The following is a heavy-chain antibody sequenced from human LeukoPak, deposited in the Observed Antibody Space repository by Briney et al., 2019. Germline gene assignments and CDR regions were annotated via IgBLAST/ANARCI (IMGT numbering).Heavy chain of an antibody. CDR1: GESFSGYY. CDR2: INHRGTT. J-gene: IGHJ6*02. Sequence: SETLSLTCAVYGESFSGYYWSWIRQPPGKGLEWIGEINHRGTTNFNPSLKSRVTISVDTSKNQFSLEMSSVTAADTAVYYCARGFDYGDSRDMDVWGQGTTVTVSS. V-gene: IGHV4-34*01. CDR3: ARGFDYGDSRDMDV. D-gene: IGHD4-17*01.